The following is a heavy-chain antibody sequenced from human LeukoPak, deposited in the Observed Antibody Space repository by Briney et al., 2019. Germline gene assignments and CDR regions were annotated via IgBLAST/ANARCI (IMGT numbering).Heavy chain of an antibody. CDR1: GFTFDNYA. V-gene: IGHV3-7*01. Sequence: PGGSLRLSCAASGFTFDNYAMSWVRQAPGKGLEWVANIKQDGSEKYYVDSVKGRFTISRDNAKNSLYLQMNSLRAEDTAVYYCARDPGITMVRGVIIKSSSFDYWGQGTLVTVSS. D-gene: IGHD3-10*01. CDR2: IKQDGSEK. J-gene: IGHJ4*02. CDR3: ARDPGITMVRGVIIKSSSFDY.